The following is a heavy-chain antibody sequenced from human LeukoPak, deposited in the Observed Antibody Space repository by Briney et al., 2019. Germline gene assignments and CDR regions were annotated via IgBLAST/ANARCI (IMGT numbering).Heavy chain of an antibody. Sequence: GGSLRLSCAASGLTVSNNYISWIRQAPGRGLEWGSVMYMDGTTYYADSVRGRFTLSRDSSMNTVYLHMNSLRDEDTAVYYCARDSLWFGESYSPWGQGTLVTVSS. D-gene: IGHD3-10*01. CDR1: GLTVSNNY. CDR2: MYMDGTT. V-gene: IGHV3-53*01. J-gene: IGHJ5*02. CDR3: ARDSLWFGESYSP.